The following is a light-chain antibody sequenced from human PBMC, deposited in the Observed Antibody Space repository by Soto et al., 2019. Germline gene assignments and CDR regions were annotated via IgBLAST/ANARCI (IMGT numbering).Light chain of an antibody. CDR2: KAS. V-gene: IGKV1-5*03. Sequence: IQMPQSHYTVSASVGGRVTINCRACQTSSSWLAWYQQQPEKVHNYLINKASTLKSGVPSGCSGSESGTVYTLTISSLHPYYCATYICQHQITYAEAFGRGTKVDIK. CDR1: QTSSSW. J-gene: IGKJ1*01. CDR3: QHQITYAEA.